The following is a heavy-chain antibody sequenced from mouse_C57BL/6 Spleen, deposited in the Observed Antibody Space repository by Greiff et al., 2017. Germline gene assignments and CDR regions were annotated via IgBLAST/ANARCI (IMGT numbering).Heavy chain of an antibody. J-gene: IGHJ3*01. V-gene: IGHV1-55*01. CDR1: GYTFTSYW. D-gene: IGHD1-1*02. CDR2: IYPGSGST. Sequence: VQLQQPGAELVKPGASVKMSCKASGYTFTSYWITWVKQRPGQGLEWIGDIYPGSGSTNYNEKFKSKATLTVDTSSSTAYMQLSSLTSEDSAVYYCARLVGVIERGFAYWGQGTLVTVSA. CDR3: ARLVGVIERGFAY.